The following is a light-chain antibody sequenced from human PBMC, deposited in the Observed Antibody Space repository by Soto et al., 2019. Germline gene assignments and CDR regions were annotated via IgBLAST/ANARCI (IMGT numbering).Light chain of an antibody. V-gene: IGKV3-20*01. Sequence: EIVLTQSPGTLSLSQGERATLSCRASQSVSSTSLAWYQQKPGQAPRLLMYGLSSRATGIPDRFSGSGSGTDFTLTINRLEPEDFAVYFCQQYDNSVWTFGQGTKVEIK. CDR2: GLS. J-gene: IGKJ1*01. CDR1: QSVSSTS. CDR3: QQYDNSVWT.